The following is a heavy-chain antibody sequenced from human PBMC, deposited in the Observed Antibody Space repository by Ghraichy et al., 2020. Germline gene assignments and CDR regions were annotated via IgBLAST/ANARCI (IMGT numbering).Heavy chain of an antibody. V-gene: IGHV4-34*01. CDR2: INHSGST. D-gene: IGHD3-9*01. Sequence: SETLSLTCAVYGGSFSGYYWSWIRQPPGKGLEWIGEINHSGSTNYNPSLKSRVTISVDTSKNQFSLKLSSVTAADTAVYYCARGGGVLRYFDWLSGAKGGFYFDYWGQGTLVTVSS. CDR3: ARGGGVLRYFDWLSGAKGGFYFDY. CDR1: GGSFSGYY. J-gene: IGHJ4*02.